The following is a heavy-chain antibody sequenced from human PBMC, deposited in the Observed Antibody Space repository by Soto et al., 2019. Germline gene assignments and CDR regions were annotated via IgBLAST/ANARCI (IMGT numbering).Heavy chain of an antibody. D-gene: IGHD2-21*02. CDR1: GYTFTSYG. J-gene: IGHJ5*02. Sequence: QVQLVQSGAEVKKPGASVKVSCKASGYTFTSYGISWVRQAPGQGLEWMGWIIAYNGNTNYAQKLQGRVTMTTDTSTSPAYMELRSLRADDTAVYYCARGEKHIVVVTATPEGTFDPWGQGTLVTVSS. CDR2: IIAYNGNT. CDR3: ARGEKHIVVVTATPEGTFDP. V-gene: IGHV1-18*01.